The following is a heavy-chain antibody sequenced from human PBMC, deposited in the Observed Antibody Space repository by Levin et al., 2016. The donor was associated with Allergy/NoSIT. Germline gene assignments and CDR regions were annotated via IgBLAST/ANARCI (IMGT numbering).Heavy chain of an antibody. V-gene: IGHV3-53*01. CDR2: IYSGGST. Sequence: GESLKISCAASGFTVSSNYMSWVRQAPGKGLEWVSVIYSGGSTYYADSVKGRFTISRDNSKNTLYLQMNSLRAEDTAVYYCARGNYYGSGSDFDYWGQGTLVTVSS. CDR1: GFTVSSNY. D-gene: IGHD3-10*01. CDR3: ARGNYYGSGSDFDY. J-gene: IGHJ4*02.